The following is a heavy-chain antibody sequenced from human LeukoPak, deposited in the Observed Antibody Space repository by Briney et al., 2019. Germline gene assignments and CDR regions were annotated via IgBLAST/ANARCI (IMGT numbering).Heavy chain of an antibody. V-gene: IGHV3-7*01. D-gene: IGHD6-19*01. CDR1: GFTFSTEW. CDR2: MKEEGGNI. J-gene: IGHJ4*02. Sequence: PGGFLRLSCAASGFTFSTEWMGWVRQAPGKGLEWVATMKEEGGNIYYVDSVRGRFTISRDNAKNSLFLQMNSLRADDTAVYYCTRDGCSGWCHDYWGQRTLVTVSS. CDR3: TRDGCSGWCHDY.